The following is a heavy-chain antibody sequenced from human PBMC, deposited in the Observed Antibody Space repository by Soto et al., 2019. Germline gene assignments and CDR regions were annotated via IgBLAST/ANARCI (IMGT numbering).Heavy chain of an antibody. CDR3: ARHVAYYDILTGYYRSYYFDY. Sequence: SETLSLTCTVSGGSISSSSYYWGWIRQPPGKGLEWIGSIYYSGSTYYNPSLKSRVTISVDTSKNQFSLKLSSVTAADTAVYYCARHVAYYDILTGYYRSYYFDYWGQGTLVPVSS. V-gene: IGHV4-39*01. CDR1: GGSISSSSYY. CDR2: IYYSGST. D-gene: IGHD3-9*01. J-gene: IGHJ4*02.